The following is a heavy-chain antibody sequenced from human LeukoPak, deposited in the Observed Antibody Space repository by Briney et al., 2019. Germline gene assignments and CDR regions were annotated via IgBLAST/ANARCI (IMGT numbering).Heavy chain of an antibody. Sequence: GGSLRLSCTASGFSFFAYRLHWLRQAPGKGLEWVSSISSSSSYIYYADSVKGRFTISRDNAKNSLYLQMNSLRAEDTAVYYCASRHSSGWYSYYWGQGTLVTVSS. J-gene: IGHJ4*02. CDR2: ISSSSSYI. D-gene: IGHD6-19*01. V-gene: IGHV3-21*01. CDR3: ASRHSSGWYSYY. CDR1: GFSFFAYR.